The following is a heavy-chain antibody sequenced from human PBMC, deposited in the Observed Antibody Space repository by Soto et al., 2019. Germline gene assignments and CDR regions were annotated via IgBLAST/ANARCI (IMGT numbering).Heavy chain of an antibody. V-gene: IGHV4-59*01. CDR1: GGSISSYY. CDR3: AREAYDSSCYYFDY. CDR2: IYYSGST. D-gene: IGHD3-22*01. Sequence: SETLSLTCTVSGGSISSYYWSWIRQPPGKGLEWIGYIYYSGSTNYNPSLKSRVTISVDTSKNQFSLKLISVTAADTSVYYCAREAYDSSCYYFDYWGQGTLVTVSS. J-gene: IGHJ4*02.